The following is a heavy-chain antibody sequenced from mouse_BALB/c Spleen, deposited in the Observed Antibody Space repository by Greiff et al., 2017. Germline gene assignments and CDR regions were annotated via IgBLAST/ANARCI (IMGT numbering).Heavy chain of an antibody. CDR3: TRSIYYYGRPSFDY. J-gene: IGHJ2*01. V-gene: IGHV1S81*02. D-gene: IGHD1-1*01. CDR2: INPSNGGT. Sequence: VQLQQPGAELVKPGASVKLSCKASGYTFTSYYMYWVKQRPGQGLEWIGGINPSNGGTNFNEKFKSKATLTVDKSSSTAYMQLSSLTSADSAVYYCTRSIYYYGRPSFDYWGQGTTLTVSS. CDR1: GYTFTSYY.